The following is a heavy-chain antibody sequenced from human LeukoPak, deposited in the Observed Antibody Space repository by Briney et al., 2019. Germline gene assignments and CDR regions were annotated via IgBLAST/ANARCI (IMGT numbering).Heavy chain of an antibody. CDR3: ARGGFYTATNFDY. D-gene: IGHD2-15*01. CDR1: GFTFDDYV. J-gene: IGHJ4*02. CDR2: INWNGGST. V-gene: IGHV3-20*01. Sequence: GGSLRLSCAASGFTFDDYVMSWVRQAPGKGLEWVSGINWNGGSTGYADSVKGRFTISRDNAKNSLYLQMNSLRAEDTALYHCARGGFYTATNFDYWGQGTLVTVSS.